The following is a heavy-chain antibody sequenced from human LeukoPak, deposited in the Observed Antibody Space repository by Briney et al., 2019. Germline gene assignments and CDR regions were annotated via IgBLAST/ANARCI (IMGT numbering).Heavy chain of an antibody. J-gene: IGHJ6*03. CDR1: GFTFSSYW. CDR2: IKQDGSEK. CDR3: ARSFNYYYYYMDV. D-gene: IGHD3-16*02. V-gene: IGHV3-7*01. Sequence: PGGSLRLSCAASGFTFSSYWMSWVRQAPGKGLKWVANIKQDGSEKYYVDSVKGRFTISRDNAKNSLYLQMNSLRAEDTAVYYCARSFNYYYYYMDVWGKGTTVTVSS.